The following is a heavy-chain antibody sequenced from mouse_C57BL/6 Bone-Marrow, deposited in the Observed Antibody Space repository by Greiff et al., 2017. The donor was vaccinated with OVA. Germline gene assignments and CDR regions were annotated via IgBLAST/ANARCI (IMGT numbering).Heavy chain of an antibody. V-gene: IGHV1-18*01. CDR1: GYTFTDYN. CDR3: ARQVTTVVATRYFDV. CDR2: INPNNGGT. D-gene: IGHD1-1*01. Sequence: VQLQQSGPELVKPGASVKIPCKASGYTFTDYNMDWVKQSHGKSLEWIGDINPNNGGTIYNQKFKGKATLTVDKSSSTAYMELRSLTSEDTAVYCCARQVTTVVATRYFDVWGTGTTVTVAS. J-gene: IGHJ1*03.